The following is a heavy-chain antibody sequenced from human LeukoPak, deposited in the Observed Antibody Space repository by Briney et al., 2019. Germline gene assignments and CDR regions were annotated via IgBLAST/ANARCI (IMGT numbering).Heavy chain of an antibody. CDR3: ARDRKYYYDSSGYYNYYFDY. CDR1: GGSISSGSYY. CDR2: IYTSGST. V-gene: IGHV4-61*02. J-gene: IGHJ4*02. D-gene: IGHD3-22*01. Sequence: SQTLSLTCTVSGGSISSGSYYWSWIRQPAGKGLEWIGRIYTSGSTNYNPSLESRVTISVDTSKNQFSLKLSSVTAADTAVYYCARDRKYYYDSSGYYNYYFDYWGQGTLVTVSS.